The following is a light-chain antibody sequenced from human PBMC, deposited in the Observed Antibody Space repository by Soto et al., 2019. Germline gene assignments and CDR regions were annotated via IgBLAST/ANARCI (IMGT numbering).Light chain of an antibody. CDR1: QSVSRW. CDR3: QQFNSKVWT. Sequence: DIQVTQSPSTVSASVGDTVTITCRASQSVSRWLNWYQQKPGKAPRLLIYEASNLESGVPMRFSGSGSGTEFVLTITSLQPADSATYYCQQFNSKVWTFGQGTRW. CDR2: EAS. V-gene: IGKV1-5*01. J-gene: IGKJ1*01.